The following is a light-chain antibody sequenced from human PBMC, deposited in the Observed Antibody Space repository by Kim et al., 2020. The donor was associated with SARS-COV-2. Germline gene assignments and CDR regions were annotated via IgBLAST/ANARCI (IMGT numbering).Light chain of an antibody. V-gene: IGKV1-5*03. CDR1: QSISSW. Sequence: ASVGYRVTITCRASQSISSWLAWYQQKPGKAPKLLIYKASSLESGVPSRFSGSGSGTEFTLTISSLQPDDFATYYCQQYNSYWQTFGQGTKVDIK. CDR2: KAS. J-gene: IGKJ1*01. CDR3: QQYNSYWQT.